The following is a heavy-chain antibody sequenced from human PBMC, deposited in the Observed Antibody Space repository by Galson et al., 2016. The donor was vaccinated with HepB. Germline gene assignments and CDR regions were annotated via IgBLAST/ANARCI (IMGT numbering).Heavy chain of an antibody. CDR3: ARSPSNWFGPSTFDI. CDR2: ISSSNTYI. J-gene: IGHJ3*02. Sequence: SLRLSCAASGFSFSIYSMNWVRQAPGKGLEWVSSISSSNTYIDYADSVKGRFTISRDNVKNTVYLQMNSVTDEDTAVYYCARSPSNWFGPSTFDIWGQGTMVIVSS. D-gene: IGHD6-13*01. CDR1: GFSFSIYS. V-gene: IGHV3-21*04.